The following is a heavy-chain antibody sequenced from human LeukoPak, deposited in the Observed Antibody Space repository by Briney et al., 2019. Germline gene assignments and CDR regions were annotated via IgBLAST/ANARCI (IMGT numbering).Heavy chain of an antibody. CDR3: ARVGYSYGSYSAFDI. Sequence: GGSLRLSCAASGFAFSSYWMSWVRQAPGKGLEWVANIKQDGSEKYYVDSVKGRFTISRDNAKNSLYLQMNSLRAEDTAVYYCARVGYSYGSYSAFDIWGQGTMVTVSS. J-gene: IGHJ3*02. D-gene: IGHD5-18*01. CDR2: IKQDGSEK. V-gene: IGHV3-7*01. CDR1: GFAFSSYW.